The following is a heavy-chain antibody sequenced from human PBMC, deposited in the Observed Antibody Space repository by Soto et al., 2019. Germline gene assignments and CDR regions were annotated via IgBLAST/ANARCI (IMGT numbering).Heavy chain of an antibody. Sequence: SETLSLTCTVSGGSISSGGYYWSWIRQHPGKGLEWIGYIYYSGSTYYNPSLKSRVTISVDTSKNQFSLKLSSVTAADTAVYYCARGDPQIVVDRLNWFDPWGQGTLVTVSS. D-gene: IGHD3-22*01. CDR1: GGSISSGGYY. J-gene: IGHJ5*02. V-gene: IGHV4-31*03. CDR3: ARGDPQIVVDRLNWFDP. CDR2: IYYSGST.